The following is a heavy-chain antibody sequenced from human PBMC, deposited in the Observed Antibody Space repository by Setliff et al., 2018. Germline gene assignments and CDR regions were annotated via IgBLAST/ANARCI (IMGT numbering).Heavy chain of an antibody. CDR1: GGSISSGSYY. V-gene: IGHV4-61*02. Sequence: SETRSLTCTVSGGSISSGSYYWSWIRQPAGKGLEWIGRIYTSGSTNYNPSLKSRVTISVDTSKNQFSLKLSSVTAADTAVYYCARVSSGSYYYFQHWGQGTLVTVSS. J-gene: IGHJ1*01. D-gene: IGHD1-26*01. CDR2: IYTSGST. CDR3: ARVSSGSYYYFQH.